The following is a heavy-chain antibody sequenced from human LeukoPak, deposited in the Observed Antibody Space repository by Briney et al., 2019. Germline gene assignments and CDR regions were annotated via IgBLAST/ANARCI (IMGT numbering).Heavy chain of an antibody. CDR3: ARDPADCGGGSCLLGYFDY. CDR1: GFTFGDYA. V-gene: IGHV3-49*03. Sequence: GGSLRLSCPTSGFTFGDYAMSWFRQAPGKGLEWVGFIKSKAYGGATEYGASVKGRFTISRDDSKSIAYLQMSSLKTEDTAVYYCARDPADCGGGSCLLGYFDYWGQGTLVTVSS. CDR2: IKSKAYGGAT. D-gene: IGHD2-15*01. J-gene: IGHJ4*02.